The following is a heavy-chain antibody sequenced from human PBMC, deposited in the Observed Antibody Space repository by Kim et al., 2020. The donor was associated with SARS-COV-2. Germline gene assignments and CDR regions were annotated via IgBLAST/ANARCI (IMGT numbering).Heavy chain of an antibody. CDR3: AKPGEEMATITYFDY. CDR1: GFTFSSYG. J-gene: IGHJ4*02. D-gene: IGHD5-12*01. V-gene: IGHV3-30*18. Sequence: GGSLRLSCAASGFTFSSYGMHWVRQAPGKGLEWVAVISYDGSNKYYADSVKGRFTISRDNSKNTLYLQMNSLRAEDTAVYYCAKPGEEMATITYFDYWGQGTLVTVSS. CDR2: ISYDGSNK.